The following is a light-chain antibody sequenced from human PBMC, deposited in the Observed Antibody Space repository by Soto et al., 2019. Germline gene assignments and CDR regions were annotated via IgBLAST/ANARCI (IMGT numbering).Light chain of an antibody. J-gene: IGKJ3*01. CDR3: QQSYITPPT. Sequence: DIQMTQSPSSLSASVGDSVTITCRASQSISSYLNWYQQKPGKAPKLLIYAASSLQSGVPSRFSGSGSGTDFTLTISSLQPEDCATYYCQQSYITPPTFGPGTKVEIK. CDR2: AAS. CDR1: QSISSY. V-gene: IGKV1-39*01.